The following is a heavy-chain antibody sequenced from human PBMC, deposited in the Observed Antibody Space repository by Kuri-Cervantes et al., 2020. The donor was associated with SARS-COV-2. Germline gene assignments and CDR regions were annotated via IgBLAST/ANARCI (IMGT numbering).Heavy chain of an antibody. Sequence: ESLKISCTVSGGSISSYYWSWIRQPPGKGLEWIGYIYYSGSTNYNPSLKSRVTISVDTSKNQFSLKLSSVTAADTAVYYCARGLWFGGMFDYWGQGALVTVSS. V-gene: IGHV4-59*01. D-gene: IGHD3-10*01. CDR1: GGSISSYY. J-gene: IGHJ4*02. CDR2: IYYSGST. CDR3: ARGLWFGGMFDY.